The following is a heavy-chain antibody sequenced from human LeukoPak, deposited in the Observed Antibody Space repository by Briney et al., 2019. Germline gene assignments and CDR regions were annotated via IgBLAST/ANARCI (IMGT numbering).Heavy chain of an antibody. D-gene: IGHD6-19*01. V-gene: IGHV4-31*03. Sequence: SQTLSLTCTVSGGSISSGGYYWSWIRQHPGKGLEWIGYIYYSGSTYYNPSLKSRVTISVDTSKNQFSLKLSSVTAGDTAVYYCAREPYSSGWQRYFDYWGQGTLVTVSS. CDR3: AREPYSSGWQRYFDY. CDR2: IYYSGST. CDR1: GGSISSGGYY. J-gene: IGHJ4*02.